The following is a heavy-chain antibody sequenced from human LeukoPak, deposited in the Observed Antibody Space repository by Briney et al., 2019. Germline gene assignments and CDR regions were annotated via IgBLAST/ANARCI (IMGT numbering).Heavy chain of an antibody. CDR2: MNPNSGNT. V-gene: IGHV1-8*01. Sequence: APVKVSCKASGYTFTSYDINWVRQAAGQGLEWMGWMNPNSGNTGYAQKFQGRVTMTRNTSISTAYMELSSLRSEDTAVYYCARAPYSSSWYPFDYWGQGTLVTVSS. D-gene: IGHD6-13*01. CDR3: ARAPYSSSWYPFDY. CDR1: GYTFTSYD. J-gene: IGHJ4*02.